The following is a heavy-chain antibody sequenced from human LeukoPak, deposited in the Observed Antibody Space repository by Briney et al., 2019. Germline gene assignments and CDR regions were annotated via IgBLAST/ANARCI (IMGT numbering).Heavy chain of an antibody. Sequence: SEALSLTCTVSGGSISSYYWSWIRQPPGKGLEWIGYIYYSGSTNYNPSLKSRVTISVDTSKNQFSLKLSSVTAADTAVYYCAKDSWSVAARLLSSRLGLIDSWGQGTLVTVSS. CDR1: GGSISSYY. V-gene: IGHV4-59*12. D-gene: IGHD6-6*01. CDR3: AKDSWSVAARLLSSRLGLIDS. CDR2: IYYSGST. J-gene: IGHJ4*02.